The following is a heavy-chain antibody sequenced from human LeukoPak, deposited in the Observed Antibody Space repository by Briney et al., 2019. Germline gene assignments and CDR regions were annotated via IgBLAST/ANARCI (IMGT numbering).Heavy chain of an antibody. J-gene: IGHJ4*02. V-gene: IGHV1-69*13. Sequence: GASVKVSCKASGGTFSSYAISWVRQAPGQGLEWMGGIIPIFGTANYAQKFQGRVTITADESTSTAYMELSSLRSEDTAVYYCASPSSNSIAGGSSDQFDYWGQGTLVTVSS. D-gene: IGHD2-2*01. CDR2: IIPIFGTA. CDR3: ASPSSNSIAGGSSDQFDY. CDR1: GGTFSSYA.